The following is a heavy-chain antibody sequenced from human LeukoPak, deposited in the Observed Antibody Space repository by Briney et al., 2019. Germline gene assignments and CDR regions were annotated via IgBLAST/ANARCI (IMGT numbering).Heavy chain of an antibody. CDR3: ARAGYCSGSSCYSPWFDP. Sequence: ASVKVSCKASGYTFTSYYMHWVRQAPGQGLEWMGIINPSGGSTSYAQKFQGRVTMTRDMSTSTVYMELSSLRSEDTAVYYCARAGYCSGSSCYSPWFDPWGQGTLVTVSS. J-gene: IGHJ5*02. CDR2: INPSGGST. CDR1: GYTFTSYY. V-gene: IGHV1-46*01. D-gene: IGHD2-15*01.